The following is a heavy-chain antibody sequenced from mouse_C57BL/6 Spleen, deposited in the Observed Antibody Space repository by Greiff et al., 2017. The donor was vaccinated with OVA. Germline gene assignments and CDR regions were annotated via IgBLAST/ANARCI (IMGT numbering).Heavy chain of an antibody. CDR2: INPNNGGN. Sequence: VQLQQSGPELVKPGASVTIPCKASGYTFTDYNMGWVKQSLGRSLQWCGDINPNNGGNIYNQKFKGKATLTVDKSSSTAYMEFRTLTSEDTAVYYCARENYYGGSYYEMDYWGQGTSVTVSS. D-gene: IGHD1-1*01. V-gene: IGHV1-18*01. CDR3: ARENYYGGSYYEMDY. J-gene: IGHJ4*01. CDR1: GYTFTDYN.